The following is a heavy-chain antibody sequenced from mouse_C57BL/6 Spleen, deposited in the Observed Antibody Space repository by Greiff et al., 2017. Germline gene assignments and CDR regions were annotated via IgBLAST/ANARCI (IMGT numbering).Heavy chain of an antibody. CDR1: GFTFSSYA. D-gene: IGHD3-1*01. CDR2: ISDGGSYT. CDR3: ARGGAPYYFDY. J-gene: IGHJ2*01. Sequence: EVQRVESGGGLVKPGGSLKLSCAASGFTFSSYAMSWVRQTPEKRLEWVATISDGGSYTYYPDNVKGRFTISRDNAKNNLFLQMSHLQSEDTAMYYCARGGAPYYFDYWGQGTTLTVSS. V-gene: IGHV5-4*01.